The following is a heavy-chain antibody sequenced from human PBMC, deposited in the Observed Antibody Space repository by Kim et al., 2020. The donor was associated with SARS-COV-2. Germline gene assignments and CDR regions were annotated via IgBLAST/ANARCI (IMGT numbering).Heavy chain of an antibody. CDR1: GFTFSTSY. V-gene: IGHV3-7*03. CDR3: ARDPAYGALDY. Sequence: GGSLRLSCEASGFTFSTSYMTWVRRAPGKGLEWVAEINPDGSAKGYVDSEKGRFTISRDNFKNSLYLQMNSLRVEDTAVYYCARDPAYGALDYWGQGTLVTVSS. D-gene: IGHD2-21*01. CDR2: INPDGSAK. J-gene: IGHJ4*02.